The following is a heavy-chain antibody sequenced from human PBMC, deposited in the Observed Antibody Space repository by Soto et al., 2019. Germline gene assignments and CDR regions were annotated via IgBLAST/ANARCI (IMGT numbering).Heavy chain of an antibody. Sequence: EVQLVESGGGLVKPGGSLRLSCAASGFTFSSYSMNWVRQAPGKGLEWVSSISSSSSYIYYADSVKGRFTISRDNAKNSLDLQMNSLRAEDTAVYYCARRLHYYGMDVWGQGTTVPVSS. CDR3: ARRLHYYGMDV. D-gene: IGHD2-15*01. CDR1: GFTFSSYS. V-gene: IGHV3-21*01. CDR2: ISSSSSYI. J-gene: IGHJ6*02.